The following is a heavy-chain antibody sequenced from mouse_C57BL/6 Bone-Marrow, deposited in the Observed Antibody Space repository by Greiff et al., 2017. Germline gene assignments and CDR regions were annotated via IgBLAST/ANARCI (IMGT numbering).Heavy chain of an antibody. CDR3: ARAGFAY. V-gene: IGHV1-64*01. J-gene: IGHJ3*01. Sequence: VQLQQPGAELVKPGASVKLSCKASGYTFTSYWMPWVQQRPGQGLEWIGMIHPNSGSTNYNETVKGKATLTVDKSSSTVYLQLSSLTSEDSAVFYCARAGFAYWGQGTLVTVSA. CDR1: GYTFTSYW. CDR2: IHPNSGST.